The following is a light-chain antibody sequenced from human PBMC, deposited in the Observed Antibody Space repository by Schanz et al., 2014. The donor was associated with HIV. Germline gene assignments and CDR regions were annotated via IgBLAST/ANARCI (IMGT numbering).Light chain of an antibody. J-gene: IGLJ2*01. V-gene: IGLV2-23*02. CDR3: SSHAGRSSFVV. CDR1: SSDVGGHNL. Sequence: QSALTQPASVSGSPGQSITISCTGTSSDVGGHNLVSWYQQHPGKVPQLLIFEVTKRPSGVSYRFSGSKSGNTASLTISGLQAEDEADYYCSSHAGRSSFVVFGGGTKLTVL. CDR2: EVT.